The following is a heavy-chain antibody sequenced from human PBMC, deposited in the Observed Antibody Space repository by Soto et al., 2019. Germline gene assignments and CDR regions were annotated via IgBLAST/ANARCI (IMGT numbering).Heavy chain of an antibody. CDR1: GYTFTSYD. D-gene: IGHD3-9*01. V-gene: IGHV1-8*01. Sequence: QVQLVQSGAEVKKPGASVKVSCKASGYTFTSYDITWVRQATGQGLEWMGWMNPNSGNTGYAQQFQGRVTMTRNTSLSTAYMEPSSLRSEDTAVNYCARGLRYFAWLLSPWGQGTLVTVCS. J-gene: IGHJ5*02. CDR3: ARGLRYFAWLLSP. CDR2: MNPNSGNT.